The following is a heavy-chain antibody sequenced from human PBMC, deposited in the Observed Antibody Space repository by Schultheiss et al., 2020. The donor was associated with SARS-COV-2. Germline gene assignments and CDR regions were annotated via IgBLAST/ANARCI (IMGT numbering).Heavy chain of an antibody. V-gene: IGHV3-11*01. CDR1: GFTFSSYA. D-gene: IGHD2-21*02. J-gene: IGHJ4*02. CDR2: ISSSGSTI. CDR3: ARERRDVVVTANPPLDY. Sequence: GESLKISCAASGFTFSSYAMSWVRQAPGKGLEWVSYISSSGSTIYYADSVKGRFTISRDNAKNSLYLQMNSLRAEDTAVYYCARERRDVVVTANPPLDYWGQGTLVTVSS.